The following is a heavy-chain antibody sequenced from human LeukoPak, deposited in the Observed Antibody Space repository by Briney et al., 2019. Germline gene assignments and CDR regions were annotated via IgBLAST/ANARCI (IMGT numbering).Heavy chain of an antibody. CDR1: GFTFSSYW. CDR2: IKQDGSET. J-gene: IGHJ4*02. Sequence: QTGGSLRLSCAASGFTFSSYWMSWVRQAPGKGLEWVANIKQDGSETYYVDSVKGRFTISRDNAKNSLFLQMNSLRAEDTSVYYCARYGGTWIQLWSPHFDYWGQGTLVTVSS. D-gene: IGHD5-18*01. V-gene: IGHV3-7*01. CDR3: ARYGGTWIQLWSPHFDY.